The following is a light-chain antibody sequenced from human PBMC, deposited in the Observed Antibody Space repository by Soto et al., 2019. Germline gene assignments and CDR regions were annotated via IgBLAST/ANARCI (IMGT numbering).Light chain of an antibody. CDR1: QTISSW. J-gene: IGKJ1*01. Sequence: DIQMTQSPATLSESVGDRVTITCRASQTISSWLAWYQQKPGKVPKLLIYKASTLKSGVPSRFSGSGSGTEFTLTISSLQPDDFATYYCQHYNSYSEAFGQGTKVDIK. V-gene: IGKV1-5*03. CDR3: QHYNSYSEA. CDR2: KAS.